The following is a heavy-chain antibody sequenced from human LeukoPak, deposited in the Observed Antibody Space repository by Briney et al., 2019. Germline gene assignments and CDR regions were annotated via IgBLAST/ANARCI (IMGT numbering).Heavy chain of an antibody. CDR3: ASGGTVVRGVIWFDP. Sequence: KPSETLSLTCTVSGGSISSYYWSWIRQPPGKGLEWIGYIYYSGSTNYNPSLKSRVTISVDTSKNQFSLKLSSVTAADTAVYYCASGGTVVRGVIWFDPWGQGTLVTVSS. D-gene: IGHD3-10*01. CDR1: GGSISSYY. J-gene: IGHJ5*02. V-gene: IGHV4-59*01. CDR2: IYYSGST.